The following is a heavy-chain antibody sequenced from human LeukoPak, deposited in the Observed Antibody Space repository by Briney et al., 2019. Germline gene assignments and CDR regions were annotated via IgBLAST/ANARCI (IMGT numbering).Heavy chain of an antibody. V-gene: IGHV5-51*01. Sequence: GESLKISCKGSGYIFTSYGSGWVRQLPGKGLELMGISYPGDSDTRYSPPFQGQVTIYADKSISTAYLQWSSLKASDTAMYYCARLRCSGGSCYSYFDYWGQGTLVTVSS. CDR3: ARLRCSGGSCYSYFDY. J-gene: IGHJ4*02. D-gene: IGHD2-15*01. CDR2: SYPGDSDT. CDR1: GYIFTSYG.